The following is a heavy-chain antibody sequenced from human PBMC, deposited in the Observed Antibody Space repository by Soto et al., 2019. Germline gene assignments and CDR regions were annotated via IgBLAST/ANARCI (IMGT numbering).Heavy chain of an antibody. CDR2: IGASGGST. Sequence: GGSLRLSCAASGFPFSNYEMTWVRQAPGRGLEWVSVIGASGGSTHYADSVKGRFTISRDNSENTLFLQMNSLRVEDTAVYYCAKGRWLDDWGQGHSVTVAS. CDR3: AKGRWLDD. V-gene: IGHV3-23*01. J-gene: IGHJ4*02. D-gene: IGHD5-12*01. CDR1: GFPFSNYE.